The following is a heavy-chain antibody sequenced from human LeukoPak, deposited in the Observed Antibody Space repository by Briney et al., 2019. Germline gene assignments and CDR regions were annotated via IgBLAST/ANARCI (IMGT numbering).Heavy chain of an antibody. CDR1: GGSISSYY. CDR2: IYYSGST. Sequence: SETLSLTCTVSGGSISSYYWSWIRQPPGKGLEWIGYIYYSGSTNYNPSLKSRVTISVDTSKNQFSLKLSSVTAADTAVYYCARGMSGYLSEWDYWGQGTLVTVSS. V-gene: IGHV4-59*01. D-gene: IGHD3-3*01. CDR3: ARGMSGYLSEWDY. J-gene: IGHJ4*02.